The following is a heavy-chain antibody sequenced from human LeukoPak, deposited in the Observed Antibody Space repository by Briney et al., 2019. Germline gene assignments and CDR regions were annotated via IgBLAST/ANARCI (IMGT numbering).Heavy chain of an antibody. CDR1: GFTFSTYA. D-gene: IGHD1-1*01. CDR3: AKIAVSWVAGTIDQ. J-gene: IGHJ4*02. CDR2: LTDSGGGT. Sequence: GGSLRLSCAASGFTFSTYAMHWVRQAPGKGLEWVSGLTDSGGGTYYADSVKGRFTISRDNSKNTLYLQVNSLRAEDTAVYYCAKIAVSWVAGTIDQWGQGIRVTVSS. V-gene: IGHV3-23*01.